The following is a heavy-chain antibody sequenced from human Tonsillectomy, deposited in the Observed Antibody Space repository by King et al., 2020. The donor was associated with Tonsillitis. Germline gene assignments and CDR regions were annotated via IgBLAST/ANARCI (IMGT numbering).Heavy chain of an antibody. J-gene: IGHJ3*02. Sequence: VQLVESGGGVVQPGRSLRLSCAASGFTFSSYGMHWVRQAPGKGLEWEAVISYDGSNKYYADSVKGRFTISRDNSKNTLYLQMNSLRAEDTAVYYCAKEGSYGSGSYIAYGAFDIGGKGTMVTVSS. D-gene: IGHD3-10*01. CDR1: GFTFSSYG. CDR3: AKEGSYGSGSYIAYGAFDI. V-gene: IGHV3-30*18. CDR2: ISYDGSNK.